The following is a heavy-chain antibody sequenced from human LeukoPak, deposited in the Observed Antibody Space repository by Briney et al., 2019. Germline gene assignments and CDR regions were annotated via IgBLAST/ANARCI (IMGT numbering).Heavy chain of an antibody. CDR2: IYPGDSDT. CDR1: GYSFSNYW. Sequence: GESLKISCKGSGYSFSNYWIGWVRQMPGEGLEWMGIIYPGDSDTRYSPSFRGQVTISADKSISTAYLQWSSLKASDTAMYYCARPCGGDCDGFDYWGQGTLVTVSS. V-gene: IGHV5-51*01. J-gene: IGHJ4*02. D-gene: IGHD2-21*02. CDR3: ARPCGGDCDGFDY.